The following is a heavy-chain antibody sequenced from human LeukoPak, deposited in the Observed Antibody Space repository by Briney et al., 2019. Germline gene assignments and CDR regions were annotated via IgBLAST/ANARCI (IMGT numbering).Heavy chain of an antibody. D-gene: IGHD3-16*01. CDR3: AKEWGDY. V-gene: IGHV3-23*01. J-gene: IGHJ4*02. CDR2: ISGSDDST. Sequence: GGSLRLSCAVSGLTFSAYDMSWVRQAPGKGLEWVSSISGSDDSTYYVGSVKGRFTISRDNSKNTLFLQMNSLRAEDTGVYYCAKEWGDYWGQGTLVTVSS. CDR1: GLTFSAYD.